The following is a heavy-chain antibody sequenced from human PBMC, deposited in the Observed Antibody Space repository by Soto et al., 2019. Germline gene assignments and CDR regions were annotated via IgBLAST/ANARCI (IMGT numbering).Heavy chain of an antibody. CDR2: IYPGDSDT. Sequence: WESLKISCKASGYDFTSYWIGWVRQKPGKGLEWMAMIYPGDSDTRDSPSFQGQVTISADKSTSTAYLQWSNLKASDTAMYYCARRRSSTAFDIWGQGTMVTVSS. CDR1: GYDFTSYW. V-gene: IGHV5-51*01. CDR3: ARRRSSTAFDI. D-gene: IGHD2-2*01. J-gene: IGHJ3*02.